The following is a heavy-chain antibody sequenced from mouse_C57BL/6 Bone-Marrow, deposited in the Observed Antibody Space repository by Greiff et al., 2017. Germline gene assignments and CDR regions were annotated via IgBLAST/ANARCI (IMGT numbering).Heavy chain of an antibody. V-gene: IGHV5-9-1*02. D-gene: IGHD1-1*01. CDR1: GFTFSSYA. J-gene: IGHJ1*03. Sequence: DVKLMESGEGLVKPGGSLKLSCAASGFTFSSYAMSWVRQTPEKRLEWVAYISSGGDYIYYADTVKGRFTISRDNARNTLYLQMSSLKSEDTAMYYCTREHYYYGSSYYWYFDVWGTGTTVTVSS. CDR3: TREHYYYGSSYYWYFDV. CDR2: ISSGGDYI.